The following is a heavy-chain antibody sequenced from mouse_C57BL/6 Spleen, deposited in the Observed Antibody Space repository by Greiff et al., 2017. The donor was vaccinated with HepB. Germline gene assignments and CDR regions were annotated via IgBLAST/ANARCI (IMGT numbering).Heavy chain of an antibody. Sequence: VQLQQSGAELVRPGASVKLSCTASGFNFKDYYMHWVKQRTEQGLEWIGRIDPEDGDTDYAPKFQGKATMTADTSSNTAYLQLSSLTSEDTAVYYCTTGDYGNSYWYFDVWGTGTTVTVSS. V-gene: IGHV14-1*01. D-gene: IGHD2-1*01. CDR1: GFNFKDYY. J-gene: IGHJ1*03. CDR2: IDPEDGDT. CDR3: TTGDYGNSYWYFDV.